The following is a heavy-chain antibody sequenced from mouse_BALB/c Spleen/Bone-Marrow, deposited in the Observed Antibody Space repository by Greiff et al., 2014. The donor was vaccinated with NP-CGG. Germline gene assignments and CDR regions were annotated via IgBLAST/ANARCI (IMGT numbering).Heavy chain of an antibody. J-gene: IGHJ2*01. CDR2: INPSNGRT. Sequence: VQLQQSGAELVKPGASVKLSCKASGYTFTSYWMRWVKQRPGQGLEWIGEINPSNGRTNYNEKFKSKATLTVDKSSSTAYMQLSSLTSEDSAVYYCARGGFDYWGQGTTLTVSS. CDR3: ARGGFDY. V-gene: IGHV1S81*02. CDR1: GYTFTSYW.